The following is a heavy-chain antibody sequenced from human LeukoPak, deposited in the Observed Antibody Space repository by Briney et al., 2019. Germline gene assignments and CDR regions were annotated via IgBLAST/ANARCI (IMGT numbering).Heavy chain of an antibody. CDR3: AGDLVAAAGVIYYYYYGMDV. CDR1: GFTFSSYG. D-gene: IGHD6-13*01. V-gene: IGHV3-33*01. Sequence: PGGSLRLSCAASGFTFSSYGMHWVRQAPGKGLEWVAVIWYDGSNKYYADSVKGRFTISRDNSKNTLYLQMNSLRAEDTAVYYCAGDLVAAAGVIYYYYYGMDVWGQGTTVTVSS. J-gene: IGHJ6*02. CDR2: IWYDGSNK.